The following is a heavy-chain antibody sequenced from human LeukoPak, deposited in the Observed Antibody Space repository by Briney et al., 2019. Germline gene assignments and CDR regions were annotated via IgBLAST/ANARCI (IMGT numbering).Heavy chain of an antibody. CDR3: ARDLGELHNWFDP. CDR2: IWHDASNE. CDR1: GFPFSSYG. D-gene: IGHD3-16*01. Sequence: PGGSLRLSCAASGFPFSSYGMHWVRQAPGKGLEWVAIIWHDASNEYYADSVKGRFTIYRDNSKNTLYLQMNSLRVEDTAVYYCARDLGELHNWFDPWGQGTLVTVSS. J-gene: IGHJ5*02. V-gene: IGHV3-33*01.